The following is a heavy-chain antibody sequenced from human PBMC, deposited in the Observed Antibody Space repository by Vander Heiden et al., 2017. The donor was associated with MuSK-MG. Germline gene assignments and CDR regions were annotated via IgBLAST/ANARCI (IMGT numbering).Heavy chain of an antibody. Sequence: EMQLVESGGGLVQPGGSLRLSCVASGLTVSGNYRSWVRQAPGKGLGWVSVIYRDGSAYYADSVKGRFSISRDNSKNTLYLQMNSLRADDTAMYYCARGAVINYFDYWGQGTLVTVSS. D-gene: IGHD2-21*01. V-gene: IGHV3-66*01. CDR2: IYRDGSA. CDR1: GLTVSGNY. CDR3: ARGAVINYFDY. J-gene: IGHJ4*02.